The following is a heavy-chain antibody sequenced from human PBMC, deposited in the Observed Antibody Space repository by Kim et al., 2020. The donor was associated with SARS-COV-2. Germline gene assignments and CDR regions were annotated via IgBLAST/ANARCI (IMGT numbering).Heavy chain of an antibody. CDR3: ARDPICDILTGHNGGWFDS. J-gene: IGHJ5*01. D-gene: IGHD3-9*01. V-gene: IGHV4-59*01. CDR2: IYYSGST. CDR1: GSSISSYY. Sequence: SETLSLTCTVSGSSISSYYWSWIRQPPGKGLEWIGYIYYSGSTNYNPSLKSRVTISADTSKNQFSLKLSTVTAADTDVYSCARDPICDILTGHNGGWFDS.